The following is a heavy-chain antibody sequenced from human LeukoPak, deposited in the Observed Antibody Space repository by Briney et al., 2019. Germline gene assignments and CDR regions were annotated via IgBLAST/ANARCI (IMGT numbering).Heavy chain of an antibody. J-gene: IGHJ2*01. V-gene: IGHV3-7*01. CDR1: GFNSGNYW. D-gene: IGHD3-22*01. CDR2: IKQDGIET. Sequence: GGSLRLSCAASGFNSGNYWMSWVRQAPGQRLEWLANIKQDGIETYYLDSVKGRFTISRDSARNSVYLQMNSLRAEDTAVYYCARAPRYYDNSGHSHNWYFDLWGRGTLVTVSS. CDR3: ARAPRYYDNSGHSHNWYFDL.